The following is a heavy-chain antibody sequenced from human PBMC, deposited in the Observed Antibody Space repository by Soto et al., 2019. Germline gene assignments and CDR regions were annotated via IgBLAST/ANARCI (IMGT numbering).Heavy chain of an antibody. CDR3: AKWGLSGHGIAV. CDR1: GYIFSNYG. CDR2: TSYDGSKK. J-gene: IGHJ6*02. Sequence: QVQLVESGGGVVQPGRSLRLSCAASGYIFSNYGMHWVRQAPGKGLEGVAVTSYDGSKKYYAESVKGRFTIYKENSKHTVYLQMNSLRIEDTAVYYCAKWGLSGHGIAVWGQGSTATVSS. V-gene: IGHV3-30*18. D-gene: IGHD7-27*01.